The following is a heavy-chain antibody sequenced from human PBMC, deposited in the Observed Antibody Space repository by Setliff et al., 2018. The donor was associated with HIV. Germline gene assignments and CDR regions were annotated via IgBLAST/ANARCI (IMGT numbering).Heavy chain of an antibody. Sequence: ASVKVSCKASGYTFTNYGISWVRQAPGQGLEWMGWISAYYGNTNYAQKLQGRVTMTTDTSPSTAYMELRSLRSDDTAVYYCARVFRDIVVVPAATAPSYYFDCWGQGTLVTVSS. V-gene: IGHV1-18*01. CDR3: ARVFRDIVVVPAATAPSYYFDC. CDR2: ISAYYGNT. D-gene: IGHD2-2*01. CDR1: GYTFTNYG. J-gene: IGHJ4*02.